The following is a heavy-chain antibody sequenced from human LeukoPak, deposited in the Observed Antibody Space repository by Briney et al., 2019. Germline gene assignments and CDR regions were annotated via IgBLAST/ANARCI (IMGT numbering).Heavy chain of an antibody. CDR1: GFTFSNYW. CDR3: ARDLSGPSFY. Sequence: PGGSLRLSWAASGFTFSNYWMSWLRQAPGRGLEWVANIKPDGNEKYFVDSVRGRFTISRDNAKNSLYLQMNSLRAEDTAVYFCARDLSGPSFYWGQGTLVTVSS. J-gene: IGHJ4*02. V-gene: IGHV3-7*01. D-gene: IGHD2-15*01. CDR2: IKPDGNEK.